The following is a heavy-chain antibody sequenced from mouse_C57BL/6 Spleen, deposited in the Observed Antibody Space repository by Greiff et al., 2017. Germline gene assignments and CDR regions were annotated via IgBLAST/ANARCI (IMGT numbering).Heavy chain of an antibody. CDR2: IDPSDSYT. CDR1: GYTFTSYW. V-gene: IGHV1-69*01. J-gene: IGHJ2*01. CDR3: ARIWDYFDY. Sequence: QVQLQQPGAELVMPGASVKLSCKASGYTFTSYWMHWVKQRPGQGLEWIGEIDPSDSYTNYNQKFKGKSTLTVDKSSSTAYMQLSSLTSEGSAVYYCARIWDYFDYRGQGTTLTVSS. D-gene: IGHD4-1*01.